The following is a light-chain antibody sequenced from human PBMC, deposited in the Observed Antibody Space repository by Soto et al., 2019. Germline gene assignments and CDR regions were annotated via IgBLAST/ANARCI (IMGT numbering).Light chain of an antibody. CDR2: EDN. Sequence: NFMLTQPHSVSESPGKTVTISCTRSSGSIASNYVQWYQQRPGSAPTTVIYEDNQRPSGVPDRFSGSIDSSSNSASLTISGLKTEDEADYSCQSYDSSNQRVFGGGTKLTGL. CDR3: QSYDSSNQRV. J-gene: IGLJ2*01. CDR1: SGSIASNY. V-gene: IGLV6-57*04.